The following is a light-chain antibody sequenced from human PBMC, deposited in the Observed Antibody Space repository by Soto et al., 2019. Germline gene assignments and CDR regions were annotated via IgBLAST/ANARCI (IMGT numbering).Light chain of an antibody. CDR3: QQYYSYPWT. Sequence: RITQSPSSLSASTGVRVTITCRASQGISSYLAWYQQKPGKAPKLLIYAASTLQSGVPSRFSGSGSGTDFTLTISCLQSEDFATYYCQQYYSYPWTFGQGTKVDIK. J-gene: IGKJ1*01. V-gene: IGKV1-8*01. CDR1: QGISSY. CDR2: AAS.